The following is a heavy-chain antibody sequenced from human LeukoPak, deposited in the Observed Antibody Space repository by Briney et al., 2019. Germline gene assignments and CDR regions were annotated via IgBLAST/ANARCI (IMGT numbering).Heavy chain of an antibody. CDR3: ARGAPVKGYYYYYMDV. J-gene: IGHJ6*03. CDR1: GFTFSSYE. D-gene: IGHD4-17*01. V-gene: IGHV3-48*03. Sequence: GGSLRLSCAASGFTFSSYEMNWVRQAPGKALEWVSYISSSGSTIYYADSVKGRFTISRDNSKNTLYLQMNSLRAEDTAVYYCARGAPVKGYYYYYMDVWGKGTTVTVSS. CDR2: ISSSGSTI.